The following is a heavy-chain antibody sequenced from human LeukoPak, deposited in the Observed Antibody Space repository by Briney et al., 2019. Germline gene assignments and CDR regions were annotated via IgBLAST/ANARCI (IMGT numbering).Heavy chain of an antibody. Sequence: PSETLSLTCAVSGYSISSGYYWGWIRQPPGKGLEWIGSIYHSGSTYYNPSLKSRVTISVDTSKNQFSLKLSSVTAADTAVYYCGRGASGYDPHYSHYRDVGGKGTTVPVSS. V-gene: IGHV4-38-2*01. J-gene: IGHJ6*03. D-gene: IGHD5-12*01. CDR3: GRGASGYDPHYSHYRDV. CDR2: IYHSGST. CDR1: GYSISSGYY.